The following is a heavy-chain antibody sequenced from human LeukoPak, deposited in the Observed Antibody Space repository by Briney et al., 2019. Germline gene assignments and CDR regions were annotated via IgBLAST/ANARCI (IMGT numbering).Heavy chain of an antibody. J-gene: IGHJ4*02. CDR1: GFIFSSYS. Sequence: GGSLRLSCAASGFIFSSYSMSWVRQAPGKGLEWVANIKQDGGQIYYLESVKGRFTVSRDNAKNSLYLQMNSLRAEDTAVYYCARLGARQMLEYWGQGTLVTVSS. V-gene: IGHV3-7*01. CDR2: IKQDGGQI. CDR3: ARLGARQMLEY. D-gene: IGHD4-17*01.